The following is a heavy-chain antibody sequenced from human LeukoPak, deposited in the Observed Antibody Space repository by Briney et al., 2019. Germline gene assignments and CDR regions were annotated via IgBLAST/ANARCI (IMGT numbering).Heavy chain of an antibody. CDR1: GGTFSSYA. J-gene: IGHJ4*02. D-gene: IGHD2-2*01. Sequence: EASVKVSCKASGGTFSSYAISWVRQAPGQGLEWMGGIIPIFGTANYAQKFQGRVTITADESTSTAYMELSSLRSEDTAVYYCARDCSSTSCYSDYWGQGTLVTVSS. CDR3: ARDCSSTSCYSDY. CDR2: IIPIFGTA. V-gene: IGHV1-69*13.